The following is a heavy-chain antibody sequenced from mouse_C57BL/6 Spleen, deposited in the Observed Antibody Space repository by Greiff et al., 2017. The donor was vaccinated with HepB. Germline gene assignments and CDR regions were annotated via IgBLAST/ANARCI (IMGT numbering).Heavy chain of an antibody. CDR3: AKTPDYYGSSGDYFDY. D-gene: IGHD1-1*01. CDR1: GFSLTSYG. Sequence: QVQLQQSGPGLVAPSQSLSITCTVSGFSLTSYGLSWVRQPPGKGLEWLGVICGDGSTNYHSALISRLSISKDNSKSQVSLKLNILQTDDTATYYWAKTPDYYGSSGDYFDYWGQGTTLTVSS. CDR2: ICGDGST. V-gene: IGHV2-3*01. J-gene: IGHJ2*01.